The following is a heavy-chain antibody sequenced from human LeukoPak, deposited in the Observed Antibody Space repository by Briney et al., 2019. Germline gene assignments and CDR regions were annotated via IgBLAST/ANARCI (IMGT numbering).Heavy chain of an antibody. Sequence: GGSLRLSCAASGFTFSSYAMSWVRQAPGKGLEWVSAISGSGGSTYYGDSVKGRFTISRDNSKNTLYLQMNSLRAEDTAVYYCAKGLDRHYDILTGYYNPFDYWGQGTLVTVSS. CDR2: ISGSGGST. J-gene: IGHJ4*02. CDR3: AKGLDRHYDILTGYYNPFDY. D-gene: IGHD3-9*01. CDR1: GFTFSSYA. V-gene: IGHV3-23*01.